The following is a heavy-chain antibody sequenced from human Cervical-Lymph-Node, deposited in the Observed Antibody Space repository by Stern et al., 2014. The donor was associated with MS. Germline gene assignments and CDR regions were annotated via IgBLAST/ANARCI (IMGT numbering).Heavy chain of an antibody. CDR3: ARHGGPNWNHEAHNWFDP. D-gene: IGHD1-14*01. V-gene: IGHV5-51*03. CDR2: IYPGNSDT. CDR1: EYNFNTHW. J-gene: IGHJ5*02. Sequence: VQLVQSGAEVKNPGESLKISCKGSEYNFNTHWIAWVRQMPGKGLEWLGKIYPGNSDTRYTPSLQGQVSISADKSITTAYLHFSSLKASDSAMYFCARHGGPNWNHEAHNWFDPWGQGTLVIVSS.